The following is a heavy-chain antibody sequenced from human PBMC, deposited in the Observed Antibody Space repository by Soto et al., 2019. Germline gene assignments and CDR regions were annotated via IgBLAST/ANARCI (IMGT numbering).Heavy chain of an antibody. CDR1: GFIFSDYY. CDR3: ARAPGAVNSYAGVDV. V-gene: IGHV3-11*05. J-gene: IGHJ6*02. D-gene: IGHD6-19*01. CDR2: ISDGGSYT. Sequence: LRLSCVASGFIFSDYYMAWIRRAPGKGLEWVSYISDGGSYTNHGNSVRGRVSVSRDDARNSLYLQINNLRVEDTGVYYCARAPGAVNSYAGVDVWGQGTTVTVSS.